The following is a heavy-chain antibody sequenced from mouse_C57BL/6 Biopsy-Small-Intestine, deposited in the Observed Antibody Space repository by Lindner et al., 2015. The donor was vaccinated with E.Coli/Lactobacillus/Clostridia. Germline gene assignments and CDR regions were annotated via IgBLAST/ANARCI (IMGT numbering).Heavy chain of an antibody. V-gene: IGHV1-4*01. D-gene: IGHD6-1*01. CDR3: AGGSSWHEGSFQE. CDR1: RDTFTTHT. Sequence: SVKVSCKASRDTFTTHTIVWVRQAPGQGLEWVGRIIPVLGVTDYPQKFRDRVTITADTSTTTVYMHLTRLNSDDTAVYFCAGGSSWHEGSFQEWGQGTLVTVS. CDR2: IIPVLGVT. J-gene: IGHJ3*01.